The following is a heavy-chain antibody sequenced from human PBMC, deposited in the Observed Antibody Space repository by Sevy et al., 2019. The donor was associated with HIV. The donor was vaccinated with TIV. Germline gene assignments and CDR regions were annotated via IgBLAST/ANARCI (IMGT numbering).Heavy chain of an antibody. D-gene: IGHD6-19*01. CDR3: GRDKYSSGWYYAFDI. J-gene: IGHJ3*02. CDR1: GFTFSSYA. Sequence: GGSLRLSCAASGFTFSSYAMHWVRQAPGKGLEWVAVISYDGSNKYYADSVKGRFTISRDNSKNTLYLQMNSLRAEDTAVYYCGRDKYSSGWYYAFDIWGQGTMVTVSS. V-gene: IGHV3-30-3*01. CDR2: ISYDGSNK.